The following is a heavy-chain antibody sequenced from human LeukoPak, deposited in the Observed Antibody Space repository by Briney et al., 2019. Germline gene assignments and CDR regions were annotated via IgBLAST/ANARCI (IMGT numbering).Heavy chain of an antibody. J-gene: IGHJ4*02. V-gene: IGHV4-39*01. D-gene: IGHD5-24*01. Sequence: SETLSPTCTVSGGSISSSDYYWAWIRQPPGRSLEWIGSIYYSGNTHYNPSLKSRVTISVDTSNNQFSLRLSSVTAADTAVYYCARQGLIVMAGEGDFDYWGQGTLVTVSS. CDR3: ARQGLIVMAGEGDFDY. CDR2: IYYSGNT. CDR1: GGSISSSDYY.